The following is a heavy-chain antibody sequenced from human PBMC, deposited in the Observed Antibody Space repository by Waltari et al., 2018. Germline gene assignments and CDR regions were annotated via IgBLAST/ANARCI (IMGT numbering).Heavy chain of an antibody. CDR1: GFSVGNNY. V-gene: IGHV3-53*02. D-gene: IGHD3-9*01. Sequence: EEQLVETGGGLIHPGGSLRLSCAASGFSVGNNYMTWVRHAPGKGLEWVSLIYSVGTTNYADSVKGRFTLSRDNFKNTLDLQMHSLTAEDTGVYFCAKTFRDSTGYYYGAFDVWGQGTAVTVSS. CDR3: AKTFRDSTGYYYGAFDV. J-gene: IGHJ3*01. CDR2: IYSVGTT.